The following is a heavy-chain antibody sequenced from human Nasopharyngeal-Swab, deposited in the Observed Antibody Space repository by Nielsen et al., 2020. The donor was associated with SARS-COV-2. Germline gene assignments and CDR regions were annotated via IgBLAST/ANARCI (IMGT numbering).Heavy chain of an antibody. V-gene: IGHV3-7*01. CDR2: IKQDGSEK. CDR3: ARGSLFGDLMGAYYYGMDV. Sequence: GESLKISCAASRFTLSSYWMSWVRQAPGKGLEWVANIKQDGSEKYYVDSVKGRFTISRDIAKNSLYLQMNGLRAEDTAVYYCARGSLFGDLMGAYYYGMDVWGQGTTVTVSS. CDR1: RFTLSSYW. D-gene: IGHD3-10*01. J-gene: IGHJ6*02.